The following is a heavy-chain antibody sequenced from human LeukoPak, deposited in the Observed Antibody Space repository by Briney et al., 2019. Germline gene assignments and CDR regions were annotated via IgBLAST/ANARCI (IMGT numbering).Heavy chain of an antibody. CDR3: ARVTASFFDY. Sequence: SETLSLTCNVSGSSITAFYWSWIRQSPGKGLEWIGSFQYGGNSKYNPSLKSRVAMSVDTSKRQLSLRLTSVTAADTAVYYCARVTASFFDYWGQGTLVTVSS. V-gene: IGHV4-59*01. CDR1: GSSITAFY. J-gene: IGHJ4*02. CDR2: FQYGGNS.